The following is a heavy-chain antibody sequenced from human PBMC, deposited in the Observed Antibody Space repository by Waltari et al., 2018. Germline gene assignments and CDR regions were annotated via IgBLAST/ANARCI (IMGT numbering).Heavy chain of an antibody. D-gene: IGHD4-17*01. Sequence: QVQLVESGGGVVQPGRSLRLSCAASGFIFTTYGMHWVRQAPGKGLEWVAVISYDGNNKYYADSVKGRFTISRDNSKDTLYLQVNSLRAEDTAIYYCAKGFEPYGDYYFDYWGRGALVTVSS. CDR1: GFIFTTYG. CDR2: ISYDGNNK. J-gene: IGHJ4*02. V-gene: IGHV3-30*18. CDR3: AKGFEPYGDYYFDY.